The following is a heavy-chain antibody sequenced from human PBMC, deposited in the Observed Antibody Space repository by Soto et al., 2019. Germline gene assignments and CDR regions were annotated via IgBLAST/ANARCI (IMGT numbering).Heavy chain of an antibody. V-gene: IGHV3-30*04. CDR1: GFTFSFYA. J-gene: IGHJ4*01. Sequence: QPGWSLRLSCAASGFTFSFYAMHWVRQAPGKGLEWVAVISYNGRNKHYVDSVKGRFTISRDNSQDTLYLQMDSLRPDDTAVYYCEKGTVREDYFDYWGQGNLVTV. CDR3: EKGTVREDYFDY. D-gene: IGHD3-10*01. CDR2: ISYNGRNK.